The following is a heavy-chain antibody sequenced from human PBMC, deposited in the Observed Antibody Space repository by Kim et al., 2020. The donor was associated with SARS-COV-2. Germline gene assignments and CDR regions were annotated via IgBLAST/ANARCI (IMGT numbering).Heavy chain of an antibody. D-gene: IGHD2-15*01. CDR3: TTDGGSASDY. Sequence: AYAQPVKDRFTISREDSKTTLYRQMNSLKTEDTAVYYCTTDGGSASDYWGQGTLVTVSS. V-gene: IGHV3-15*01. J-gene: IGHJ4*02.